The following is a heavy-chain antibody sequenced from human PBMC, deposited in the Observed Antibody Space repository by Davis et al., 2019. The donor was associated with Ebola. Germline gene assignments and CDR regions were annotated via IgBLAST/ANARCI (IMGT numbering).Heavy chain of an antibody. CDR1: GYSFTSYC. CDR2: IYPGDSDT. D-gene: IGHD3-22*01. J-gene: IGHJ3*02. CDR3: ARLRDYYDSRSYAFDI. Sequence: ESPKTPCTGSGYSFTSYCIGGVRQMPGKGLEWTGIIYPGDSDTRYSPSFQGQVTISADKSISTAYLQWSSLKASDTAMYYCARLRDYYDSRSYAFDIWGQGTMVTVSS. V-gene: IGHV5-51*01.